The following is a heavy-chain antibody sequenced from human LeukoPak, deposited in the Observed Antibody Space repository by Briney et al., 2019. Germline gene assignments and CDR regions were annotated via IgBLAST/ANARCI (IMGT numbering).Heavy chain of an antibody. CDR1: GFTFTTYY. J-gene: IGHJ4*02. CDR2: ISGSDGTT. CDR3: AKVDNWKYGHHDY. V-gene: IGHV3-23*01. D-gene: IGHD1-1*01. Sequence: PGGSLRLSCAASGFTFTTYYLSWVRQAPGKGLEWVSAISGSDGTTYYADSVKGRFTISRDNSKYTLSLQMNSLRAEDTAVYYCAKVDNWKYGHHDYWGQGTLVTVSS.